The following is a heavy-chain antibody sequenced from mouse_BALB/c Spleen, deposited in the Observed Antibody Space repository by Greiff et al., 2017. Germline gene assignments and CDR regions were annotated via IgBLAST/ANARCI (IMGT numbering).Heavy chain of an antibody. Sequence: VQLQQSGAELVKPGASVKLSCTASGFNIKDTYMHWVKQRPEQGLEWIGRIDPANGNTKYDPKFQGKATITADTSSNTAYLQLSSLTSEDTAVYDCARSADYAMDYWGQGTSVTVSS. J-gene: IGHJ4*01. CDR3: ARSADYAMDY. V-gene: IGHV14-3*02. CDR1: GFNIKDTY. CDR2: IDPANGNT.